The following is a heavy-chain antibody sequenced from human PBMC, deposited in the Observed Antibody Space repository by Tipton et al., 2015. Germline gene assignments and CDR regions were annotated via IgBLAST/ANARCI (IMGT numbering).Heavy chain of an antibody. V-gene: IGHV3-48*02. Sequence: SLRLSCTPSGFTFITYAMHWVRQAPGKGLEWVSFISSSSSTVYYADSVKGRFTISRDNAKNSLFLQLNSLRDEDTAVYFCARDPHRLSPYYFDYWGQGSLVTVSS. CDR1: GFTFITYA. CDR2: ISSSSSTV. J-gene: IGHJ4*02. CDR3: ARDPHRLSPYYFDY.